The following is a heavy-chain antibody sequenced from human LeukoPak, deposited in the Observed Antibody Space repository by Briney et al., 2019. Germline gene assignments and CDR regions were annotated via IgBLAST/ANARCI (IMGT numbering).Heavy chain of an antibody. V-gene: IGHV4-39*01. D-gene: IGHD6-19*01. CDR3: ARHRDNSSGWYIIDY. CDR2: IYYSGST. CDR1: GGSISSSSYY. Sequence: SETLSLTCTVSGGSISSSSYYWGWIRQSPGKGLEWIGSIYYSGSTYYNPSLKSRVTISVDTSKNQFSLKLSSVTAADTAVYYCARHRDNSSGWYIIDYWGQGTLVTVSS. J-gene: IGHJ4*02.